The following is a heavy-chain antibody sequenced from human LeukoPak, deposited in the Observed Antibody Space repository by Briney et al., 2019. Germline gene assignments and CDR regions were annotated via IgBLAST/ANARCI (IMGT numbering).Heavy chain of an antibody. Sequence: KPSETLSLTCTVSGGSISSYYWSWIRQPPGKGLEWIGYIYYSGSTNYNPSLKSRVTISVGTSKNQFSLKLSSVTAADTAVYYCARLMTAYDSSGYYYVAFDIWGQGTMVTVSS. CDR3: ARLMTAYDSSGYYYVAFDI. J-gene: IGHJ3*02. CDR1: GGSISSYY. CDR2: IYYSGST. V-gene: IGHV4-59*08. D-gene: IGHD3-22*01.